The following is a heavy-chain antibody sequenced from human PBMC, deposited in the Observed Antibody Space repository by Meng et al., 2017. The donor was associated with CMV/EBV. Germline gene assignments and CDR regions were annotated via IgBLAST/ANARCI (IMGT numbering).Heavy chain of an antibody. V-gene: IGHV1-18*01. CDR3: ARDTTGTVYYYYGMDV. Sequence: VKVSCKASGYTFTSYGISWVRQAPGQGLEWMGWISAYNGNTNYAQKLQGRVTMTTDTSTSTAYMELRSLRSDDTAVYYCARDTTGTVYYYYGMDVWGQGTTVTVSS. D-gene: IGHD1-1*01. J-gene: IGHJ6*02. CDR1: GYTFTSYG. CDR2: ISAYNGNT.